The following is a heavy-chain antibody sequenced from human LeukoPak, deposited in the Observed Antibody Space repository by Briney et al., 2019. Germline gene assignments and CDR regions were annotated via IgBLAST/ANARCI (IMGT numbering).Heavy chain of an antibody. CDR3: ARDFGDSSGYYFGSTDYYGMDV. CDR1: GFTVSSNH. D-gene: IGHD3-22*01. J-gene: IGHJ6*02. CDR2: IYSGGST. V-gene: IGHV3-53*01. Sequence: HAGGSLRLSCAASGFTVSSNHMTWVRQAPGKGLEWVSVIYSGGSTYYADSVKGRFTISRDNSKNTLYLQMNSLRAEDTAVYYCARDFGDSSGYYFGSTDYYGMDVWGQGTTVTVSS.